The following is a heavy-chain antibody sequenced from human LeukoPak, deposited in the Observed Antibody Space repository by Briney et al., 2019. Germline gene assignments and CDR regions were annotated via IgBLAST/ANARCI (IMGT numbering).Heavy chain of an antibody. CDR2: IIPMLGIA. J-gene: IGHJ6*02. CDR3: AKSVVVVAWGMDV. CDR1: GGTFSSYA. V-gene: IGHV1-69*04. D-gene: IGHD2-15*01. Sequence: SVKVSCKASGGTFSSYAISGVRQAPGQGGEWMGRIIPMLGIANYAQKFQGRVTLTADKSTSTAYIELSSLRSEDTAVYYCAKSVVVVAWGMDVWGRGTTVTVSS.